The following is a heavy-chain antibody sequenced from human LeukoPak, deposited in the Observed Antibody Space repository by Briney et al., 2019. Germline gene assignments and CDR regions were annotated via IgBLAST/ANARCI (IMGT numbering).Heavy chain of an antibody. Sequence: GGSLRLSCAASGFTFRSYAMSWVRQAPGKGLAWVSGISDSASSAHYADSVKGRFTISRDNSRNTLYLQMNSLRAEDTAVYYCAKDVKSSTWSARGYFDYWGQGSLVTVYS. V-gene: IGHV3-23*01. CDR1: GFTFRSYA. D-gene: IGHD6-13*01. J-gene: IGHJ4*02. CDR2: ISDSASSA. CDR3: AKDVKSSTWSARGYFDY.